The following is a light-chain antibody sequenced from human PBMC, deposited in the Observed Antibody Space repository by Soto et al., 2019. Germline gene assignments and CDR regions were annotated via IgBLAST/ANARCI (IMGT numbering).Light chain of an antibody. CDR3: QQSYSTPPS. CDR1: QSISTY. J-gene: IGKJ2*01. CDR2: GVF. V-gene: IGKV1-39*01. Sequence: DIQMTQSPSSLSASVGDRVTITCQTSQSISTYLNWYQQKPGKAPKLLIYGVFSLESVVPSRFSGGGSGTDFSLTISSLQPEDFAVYYCQQSYSTPPSFGQGTKVEIK.